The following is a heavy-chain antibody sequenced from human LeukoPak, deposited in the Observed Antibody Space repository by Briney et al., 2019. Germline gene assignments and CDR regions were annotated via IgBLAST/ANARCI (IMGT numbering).Heavy chain of an antibody. Sequence: SETLSLTCTVSGGSISRGSYYWSWIRQPAGKGLEWIGRIYTSGSTNYNPSLKSRVTISVDTSKNQFSLKLSSVTAADTAVYYCATGSREAHIVGATTGLWYWGQGTLVTVSS. CDR1: GGSISRGSYY. V-gene: IGHV4-61*02. CDR3: ATGSREAHIVGATTGLWY. CDR2: IYTSGST. J-gene: IGHJ4*02. D-gene: IGHD1-26*01.